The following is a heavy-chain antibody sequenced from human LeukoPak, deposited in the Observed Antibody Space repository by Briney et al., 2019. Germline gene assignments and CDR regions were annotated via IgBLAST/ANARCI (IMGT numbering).Heavy chain of an antibody. V-gene: IGHV4-59*08. CDR3: ARLPIAAAGTYYYYGMDV. J-gene: IGHJ6*02. CDR2: IYYSGST. CDR1: GGSISSYY. D-gene: IGHD6-13*01. Sequence: SETLSLTCTVSGGSISSYYWSWIRQPPGKGLEWIGHIYYSGSTNYNPSLKSRVTISVDTSKNQFSLKLSSVTAADTAVYYCARLPIAAAGTYYYYGMDVWGQGTTVTVSS.